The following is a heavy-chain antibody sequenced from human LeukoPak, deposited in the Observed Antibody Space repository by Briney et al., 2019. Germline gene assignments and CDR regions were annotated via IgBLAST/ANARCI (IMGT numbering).Heavy chain of an antibody. Sequence: ASVTVSCTASGYTFTVYYMHWVRQAPGQGLEWMGRINPNSGGTNYAQKFQGRVTMTRDTSISTAYMELSRLRSDDTAVYYCARTTVTTRTYYYGMDVWGQGTTVTVSS. CDR1: GYTFTVYY. J-gene: IGHJ6*02. V-gene: IGHV1-2*06. D-gene: IGHD4-17*01. CDR3: ARTTVTTRTYYYGMDV. CDR2: INPNSGGT.